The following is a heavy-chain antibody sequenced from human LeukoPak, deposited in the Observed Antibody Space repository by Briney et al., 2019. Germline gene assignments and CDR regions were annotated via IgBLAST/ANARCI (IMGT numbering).Heavy chain of an antibody. Sequence: GGSLRLSCAASGFTVSSNYMSRVRQAPGKGLEWVSVIYSGGSTYYADSVKGRFTISRDNSKNTLYLQMNSLRAEDTAVYYCASSPGLRFFDYWGQGTLVTVSS. CDR1: GFTVSSNY. V-gene: IGHV3-66*01. D-gene: IGHD3-3*01. CDR2: IYSGGST. CDR3: ASSPGLRFFDY. J-gene: IGHJ4*02.